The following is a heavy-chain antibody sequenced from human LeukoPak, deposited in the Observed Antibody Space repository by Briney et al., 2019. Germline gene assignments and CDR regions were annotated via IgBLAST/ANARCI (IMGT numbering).Heavy chain of an antibody. Sequence: SGGSLRLSCAASGFTFSSYEMNWVRQAPGKGLEWVSYISSSGSTIYYADSVKGRFTISRDNAKNSLYLQMNSLRAEDTAVYYCARAYSETYGLGYYYMDVWGKGTTVTISS. J-gene: IGHJ6*03. CDR1: GFTFSSYE. V-gene: IGHV3-48*03. CDR3: ARAYSETYGLGYYYMDV. CDR2: ISSSGSTI. D-gene: IGHD1-26*01.